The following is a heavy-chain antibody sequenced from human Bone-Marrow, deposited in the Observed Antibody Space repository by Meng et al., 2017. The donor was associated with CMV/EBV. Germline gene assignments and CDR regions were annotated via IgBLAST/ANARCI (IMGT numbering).Heavy chain of an antibody. D-gene: IGHD1-7*01. CDR2: IYYSGST. CDR3: AREGITGTNMGWFDP. J-gene: IGHJ5*02. V-gene: IGHV4-30-4*08. Sequence: SETLSLTCIVSGGSISSGDYYWSWIRQPPGKGLEWIGYIYYSGSTYYNPSLKSRVTISVDTSKNQFSLKLSFVTAADTAVYYCAREGITGTNMGWFDPWGQGTLVTVSS. CDR1: GGSISSGDYY.